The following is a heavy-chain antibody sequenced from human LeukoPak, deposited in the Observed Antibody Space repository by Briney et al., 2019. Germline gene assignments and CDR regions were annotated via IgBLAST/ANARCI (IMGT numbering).Heavy chain of an antibody. CDR1: GFTFSSYA. Sequence: PGGSLRLSCAASGFTFSSYAMPWVRQAPGKGLEWVSAISGSGGSTYYADSVKGRFTISRDNSKNTLYLQMNSLRAEDTAVYYCAKGVRITMIVVVMPFDYWGQGTLVTVSS. D-gene: IGHD3-22*01. CDR2: ISGSGGST. V-gene: IGHV3-23*01. J-gene: IGHJ4*02. CDR3: AKGVRITMIVVVMPFDY.